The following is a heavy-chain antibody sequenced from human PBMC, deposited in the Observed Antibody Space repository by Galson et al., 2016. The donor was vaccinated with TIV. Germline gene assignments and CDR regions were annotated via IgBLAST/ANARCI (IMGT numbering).Heavy chain of an antibody. CDR2: IHYSGST. CDR1: GGSMTNDDYY. D-gene: IGHD2-21*01. V-gene: IGHV4-30-4*08. Sequence: LSLTCTVSGGSMTNDDYYWSWVRQSPGKGLEWIGYIHYSGSTDYNPSLKNRVAISADTSKNQFSLNLNSVTAADTAVYYCVRLVVVLVNFDSWGQGALVTVSS. J-gene: IGHJ4*02. CDR3: VRLVVVLVNFDS.